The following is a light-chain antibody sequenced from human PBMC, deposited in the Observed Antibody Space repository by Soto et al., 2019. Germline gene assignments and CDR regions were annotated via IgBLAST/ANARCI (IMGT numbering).Light chain of an antibody. V-gene: IGKV1-39*01. CDR2: AAS. J-gene: IGKJ2*01. Sequence: DIQMTQSPSSLSASVGDRVTITCRASQSISSYLNWYQQKPGKAPKLLIYAASSLQSGVPSRFSGSGSGTDFTLTISSLPPEDFATYYCQQSYSTSSYTFGQGTKLEIK. CDR1: QSISSY. CDR3: QQSYSTSSYT.